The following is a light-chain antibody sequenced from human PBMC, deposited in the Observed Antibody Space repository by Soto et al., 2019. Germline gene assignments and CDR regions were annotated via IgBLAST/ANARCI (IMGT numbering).Light chain of an antibody. V-gene: IGKV1-5*03. Sequence: DIQMTQSPSSVSASVGDRVTITCRASQGVSGWLAWHQQKPGQAPKLLISKASSLESGVPSRFSGSGSGTEFTLTISSLQPDDSATYYCQQYNSYRAFGQGTKVDIK. CDR3: QQYNSYRA. J-gene: IGKJ1*01. CDR1: QGVSGW. CDR2: KAS.